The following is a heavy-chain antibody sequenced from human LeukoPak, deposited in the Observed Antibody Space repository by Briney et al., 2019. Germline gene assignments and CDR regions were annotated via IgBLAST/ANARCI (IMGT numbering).Heavy chain of an antibody. Sequence: SETLSLTCTVSGGSISSYYWSWIRQPPGKGLEWIGYIYYSGSTNYNPSLKSRVTISVDTSKNQFSLRLNSVTAADTAMYYCARDHLRVRGQGTLVSVSS. CDR3: ARDHLRV. D-gene: IGHD3-10*01. V-gene: IGHV4-59*12. J-gene: IGHJ4*02. CDR2: IYYSGST. CDR1: GGSISSYY.